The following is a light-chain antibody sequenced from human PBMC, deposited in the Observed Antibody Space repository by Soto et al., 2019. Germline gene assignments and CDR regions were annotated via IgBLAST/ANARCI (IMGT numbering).Light chain of an antibody. Sequence: VSGSPWPPNALTSNGTSCDVGGYNSVSWYQQHPGKAPKLLIYDVSNRPSGVSNRFSGSKSGNTASLTISGLQAEDEADYYCSSYATGGSYVFGTGTKVTVL. J-gene: IGLJ1*01. CDR1: SCDVGGYNS. V-gene: IGLV2-14*04. CDR3: SSYATGGSYV. CDR2: DVS.